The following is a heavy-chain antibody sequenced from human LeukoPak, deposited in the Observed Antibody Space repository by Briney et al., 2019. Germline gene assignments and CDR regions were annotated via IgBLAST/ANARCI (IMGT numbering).Heavy chain of an antibody. D-gene: IGHD2-2*01. CDR1: GFTFSSYG. J-gene: IGHJ4*02. CDR3: ARVYCTSTSCYDDY. V-gene: IGHV3-30*03. Sequence: GGSLRLSCAASGFTFSSYGMHWVRQAPGKGLEWVAVISYDGSNKYYADSVKGRFTISRDNSKNTLNLQMNSLRAEDTAVYYCARVYCTSTSCYDDYWGQGTLVTVSS. CDR2: ISYDGSNK.